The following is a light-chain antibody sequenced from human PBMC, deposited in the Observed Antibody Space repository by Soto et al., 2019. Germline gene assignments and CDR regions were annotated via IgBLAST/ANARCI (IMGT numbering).Light chain of an antibody. CDR1: QSVTSNY. CDR2: GAS. Sequence: EFVLTQSPGTLSLSPGERATLSCRASQSVTSNYLAWYQQKPGQAPRLLISGASSRATGIPDRFSGSGSGTDFTLTISRLEPEDFAVYYCQQYGSLWTFGQGTKVDIK. V-gene: IGKV3-20*01. CDR3: QQYGSLWT. J-gene: IGKJ1*01.